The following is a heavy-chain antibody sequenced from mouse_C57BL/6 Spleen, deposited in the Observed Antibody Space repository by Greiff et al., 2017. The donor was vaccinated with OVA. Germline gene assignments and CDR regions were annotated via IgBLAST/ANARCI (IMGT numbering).Heavy chain of an antibody. V-gene: IGHV1-64*01. D-gene: IGHD2-13*01. J-gene: IGHJ2*01. CDR2: IHPNSGST. CDR3: ARYGLLYYFDY. CDR1: GYTFTSYW. Sequence: VQLQQPGAELVKPGASVKLSCKASGYTFTSYWMHWVKQRPGHGLEWIGMIHPNSGSTNYNEKFKSKATLTVDKSSSTAYMQLSSLTSEDSAVYYCARYGLLYYFDYWGQGTTLTVSS.